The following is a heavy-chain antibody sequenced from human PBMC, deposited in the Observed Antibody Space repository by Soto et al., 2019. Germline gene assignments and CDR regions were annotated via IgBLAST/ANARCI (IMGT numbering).Heavy chain of an antibody. CDR1: GFTFSSYA. Sequence: GGSLRLSCAASGFTFSSYAMSWVRQAPGKGLEWVSAISGSGGSTYYADSVKGRFTISRDNSKNTLYLQMNSLRAEDTAVYYCAKDSHVHDFWSGYYSGDWFDPWGQGTLVTVSS. V-gene: IGHV3-23*01. CDR3: AKDSHVHDFWSGYYSGDWFDP. CDR2: ISGSGGST. D-gene: IGHD3-3*01. J-gene: IGHJ5*02.